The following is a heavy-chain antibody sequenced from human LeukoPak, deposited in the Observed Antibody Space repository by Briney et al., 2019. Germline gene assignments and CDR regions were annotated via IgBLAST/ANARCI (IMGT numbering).Heavy chain of an antibody. V-gene: IGHV1-69*04. Sequence: SVKVSCKASGGTFSSYTISWVRQAPGQGLEWMGRIIPILGIANYAQKFQGRVTITADKSTSTAYVELSSLRSEDTAVYYCARDGSSSYYYFDYWGQGTLVTVSS. J-gene: IGHJ4*02. CDR1: GGTFSSYT. D-gene: IGHD6-6*01. CDR3: ARDGSSSYYYFDY. CDR2: IIPILGIA.